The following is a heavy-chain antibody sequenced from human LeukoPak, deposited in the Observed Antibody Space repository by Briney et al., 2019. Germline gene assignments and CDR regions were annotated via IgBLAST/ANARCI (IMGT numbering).Heavy chain of an antibody. J-gene: IGHJ4*02. CDR2: INTNSGVT. D-gene: IGHD7-27*01. CDR3: ARKRTGDPVDY. V-gene: IGHV1-2*02. CDR1: GYTFTDYN. Sequence: ASVKVSCKASGYTFTDYNVHWVRQAPGQGLEWLAWINTNSGVTIYAQHLQDRVTVTRDTSIGTAYMELSRLRSDDTAVYYCARKRTGDPVDYWGQGTLVTVSS.